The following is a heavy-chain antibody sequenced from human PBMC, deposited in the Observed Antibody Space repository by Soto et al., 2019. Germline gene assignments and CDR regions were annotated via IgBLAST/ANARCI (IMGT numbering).Heavy chain of an antibody. J-gene: IGHJ6*02. Sequence: GSLLLSCTASVFTFGDYAVSWVRQAPGKGLEWVGLIRSKAYGGTIEYAASVQGRFTISRDDSKSIAYLQMSTLKTDDTAVYYCGRKDDFGVGVDVWGQGTPVTVSS. D-gene: IGHD3-10*01. CDR2: IRSKAYGGTI. CDR1: VFTFGDYA. CDR3: GRKDDFGVGVDV. V-gene: IGHV3-49*04.